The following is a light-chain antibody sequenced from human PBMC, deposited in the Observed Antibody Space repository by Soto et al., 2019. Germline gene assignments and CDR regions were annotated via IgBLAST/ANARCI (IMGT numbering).Light chain of an antibody. J-gene: IGLJ2*01. CDR2: DVS. CDR3: SSYTSSTTNVV. CDR1: SSDVGGYKY. V-gene: IGLV2-14*03. Sequence: QSALTQPASVSGSPGQSITISCSGTSSDVGGYKYVSWYQHHPGKAPKLMIYDVSNRPSGVSNRFSGSKSGNTASLTISGLHAEDEADYYCSSYTSSTTNVVFGGGTKLTVL.